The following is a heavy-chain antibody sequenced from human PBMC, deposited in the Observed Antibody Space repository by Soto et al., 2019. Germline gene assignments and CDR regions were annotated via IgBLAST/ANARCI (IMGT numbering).Heavy chain of an antibody. J-gene: IGHJ4*02. CDR3: ARLGGGYSYGVGY. D-gene: IGHD5-18*01. V-gene: IGHV1-2*02. CDR1: GYTFTSYY. CDR2: INPNSGST. Sequence: ASVKVSCKASGYTFTSYYMHWVRQAPGQGLEWMGRINPNSGSTNYAQKFQGRVTMTRDTSTSTVYMELSSLRSDDTAVYYCARLGGGYSYGVGYWGQGTLVTVSS.